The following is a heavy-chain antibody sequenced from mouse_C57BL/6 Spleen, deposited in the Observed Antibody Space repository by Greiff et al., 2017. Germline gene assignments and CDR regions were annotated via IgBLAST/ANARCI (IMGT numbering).Heavy chain of an antibody. Sequence: EVQLVESGGGLVKPGGSLKLSCAASGFTFSDYGMHWVRQAPGKGLEWVAYISSGSSTIYYADTVKGRFTISRDNAKNTLCLQMTSLRSEDTAMYYCARPHGSAWFAYWGQGTLVTVSA. CDR3: ARPHGSAWFAY. CDR2: ISSGSSTI. V-gene: IGHV5-17*01. CDR1: GFTFSDYG. J-gene: IGHJ3*01.